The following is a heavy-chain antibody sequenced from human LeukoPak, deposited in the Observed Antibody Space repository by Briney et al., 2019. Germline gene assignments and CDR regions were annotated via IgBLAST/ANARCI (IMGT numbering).Heavy chain of an antibody. Sequence: GESLQISCKGSGYSFTSYWIGWGRQIPGKGLEWMGIIYPGDSDTRYSPSFQGKVTMSGDKPISTAYLQWGSLKASDTAMYCCARHDSSSVYRYWGQGTLVTVSS. CDR3: ARHDSSSVYRY. CDR1: GYSFTSYW. D-gene: IGHD6-6*01. CDR2: IYPGDSDT. J-gene: IGHJ4*02. V-gene: IGHV5-51*01.